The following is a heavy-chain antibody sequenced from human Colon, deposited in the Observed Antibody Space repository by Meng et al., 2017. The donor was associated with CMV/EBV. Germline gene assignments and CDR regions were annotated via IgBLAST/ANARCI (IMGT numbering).Heavy chain of an antibody. J-gene: IGHJ4*02. D-gene: IGHD1-26*01. Sequence: QVQLQGAGAGLVKPSETLSLTGTVPGGSISPYCWSWIRQSAAKGLEWIGRIYTSGSTNYNPSLESRVTMSVDTSKNQFSLRVTSVTAADTAVYYCARASAWREDYFDYWGQGTLVTVSS. CDR3: ARASAWREDYFDY. V-gene: IGHV4-4*07. CDR1: GGSISPYC. CDR2: IYTSGST.